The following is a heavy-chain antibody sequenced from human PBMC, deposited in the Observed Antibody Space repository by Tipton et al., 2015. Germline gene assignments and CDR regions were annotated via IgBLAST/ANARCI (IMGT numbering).Heavy chain of an antibody. CDR3: AKEHTPYCSRTSCYGFHFDY. CDR2: ISGGGVRT. V-gene: IGHV3-23*01. Sequence: SLRLSCAASGFTFSSYAMSWVRQAPGKGLEWVSGISGGGVRTHHADSVKGRFTISRDNSKNTLYLQMNSLRAEDTAVYYCAKEHTPYCSRTSCYGFHFDYWGRGTLVTVSS. D-gene: IGHD2-2*01. CDR1: GFTFSSYA. J-gene: IGHJ4*02.